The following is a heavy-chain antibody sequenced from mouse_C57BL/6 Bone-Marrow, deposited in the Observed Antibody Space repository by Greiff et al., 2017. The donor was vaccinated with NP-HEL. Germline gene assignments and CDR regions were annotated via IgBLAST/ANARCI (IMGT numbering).Heavy chain of an antibody. CDR1: GYTFTDYY. CDR2: INPYNGGT. Sequence: EVQLQQSGPVLVKPGASVKMSCKASGYTFTDYYMNWVKQSHGKSLEWIGVINPYNGGTSYNQKFKGKATLTVDKSSSTAYMELNSLTSEDSAVYYCARYPLCLYYGSRVFDVWGTGTTVTVSS. D-gene: IGHD1-1*01. CDR3: ARYPLCLYYGSRVFDV. V-gene: IGHV1-19*01. J-gene: IGHJ1*03.